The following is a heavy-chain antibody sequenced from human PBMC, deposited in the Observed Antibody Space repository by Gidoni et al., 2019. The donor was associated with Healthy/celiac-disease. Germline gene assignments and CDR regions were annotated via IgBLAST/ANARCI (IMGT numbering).Heavy chain of an antibody. CDR1: GFHFRSYA. CDR3: ARVSTTADYYYYGMDV. J-gene: IGHJ6*02. V-gene: IGHV3-30*04. CDR2: ISYDGSNK. D-gene: IGHD4-17*01. Sequence: QVQLVESGGGVVQPGRSLRLSCAASGFHFRSYAMHWVRQAPGKGLEWVAVISYDGSNKYYADSVKGRFTISRDNSKNTLYLQMNSLRAEDTAVYYCARVSTTADYYYYGMDVWGQGTTVTVSS.